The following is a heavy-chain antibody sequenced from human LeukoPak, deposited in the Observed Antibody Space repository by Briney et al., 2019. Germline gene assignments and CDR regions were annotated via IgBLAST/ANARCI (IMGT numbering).Heavy chain of an antibody. Sequence: PGGSLRLSCAASGFTFDDYGMSWVRQAPGKGLEWVSGINWNGGSTGYADSVKGRFTISRDNVKNSLYLQVNSLRAEDTALYYCARDPIAAAGYFDYWGQGTLVTVSS. V-gene: IGHV3-20*04. CDR2: INWNGGST. J-gene: IGHJ4*02. CDR3: ARDPIAAAGYFDY. CDR1: GFTFDDYG. D-gene: IGHD6-13*01.